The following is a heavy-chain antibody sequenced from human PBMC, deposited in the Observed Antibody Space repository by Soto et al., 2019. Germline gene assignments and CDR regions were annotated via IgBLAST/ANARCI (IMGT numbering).Heavy chain of an antibody. CDR1: GGSFRGYD. V-gene: IGHV4-34*01. Sequence: PSETQSLTCAVYGGSFRGYDWSWIRQPPGKGLEWIGEINHSGSTNYNPSLKSRVTMSVDTSKNQFSLKLSSVTAADTAVYYCARGRITMVRGVRYFDYWGQGTLVTVSS. J-gene: IGHJ4*02. CDR3: ARGRITMVRGVRYFDY. CDR2: INHSGST. D-gene: IGHD3-10*01.